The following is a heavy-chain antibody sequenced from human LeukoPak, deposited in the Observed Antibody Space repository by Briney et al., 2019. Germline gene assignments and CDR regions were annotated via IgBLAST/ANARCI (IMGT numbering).Heavy chain of an antibody. J-gene: IGHJ6*02. Sequence: GASVKVSCKASGYTFTSYAMNWVRQAPGQGLEWMGWINTNTGNPTYAQGFTGRFVFSLDTSVSTAYLQISSLKAEDTAVYYCATRGSIVVPAAKRHYYYGMDVWGQGTTVTVSS. V-gene: IGHV7-4-1*02. CDR1: GYTFTSYA. CDR3: ATRGSIVVPAAKRHYYYGMDV. D-gene: IGHD2-2*01. CDR2: INTNTGNP.